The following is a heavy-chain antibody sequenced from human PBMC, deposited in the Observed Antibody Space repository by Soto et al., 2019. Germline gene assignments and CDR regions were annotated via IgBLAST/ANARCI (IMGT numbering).Heavy chain of an antibody. Sequence: GGSLRLSCAASGFTFSSYAMSWVRQAPGKGLEWVSSISGSGGSTYYADSVKGRFTISRDNSKNTLYLQMNSLRAEDTAVDYCAKDGASYCSSTSCYGYYYMDVWGKGTTVTVSS. CDR1: GFTFSSYA. J-gene: IGHJ6*03. CDR3: AKDGASYCSSTSCYGYYYMDV. V-gene: IGHV3-23*01. CDR2: ISGSGGST. D-gene: IGHD2-2*01.